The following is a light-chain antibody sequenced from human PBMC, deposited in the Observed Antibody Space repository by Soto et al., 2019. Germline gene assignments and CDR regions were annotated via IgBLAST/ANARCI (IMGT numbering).Light chain of an antibody. CDR1: QSVSTRS. CDR2: GAS. J-gene: IGKJ1*01. Sequence: EIVLTQSPGTLSLSPGERATLSCRASQSVSTRSLAWYQQKPGQAPRLLISGASSRAADSPDRFSGSGSATDFTLTINRLEPEDFAVYYCQQYDSSPRTFGQRTKVE. CDR3: QQYDSSPRT. V-gene: IGKV3-20*01.